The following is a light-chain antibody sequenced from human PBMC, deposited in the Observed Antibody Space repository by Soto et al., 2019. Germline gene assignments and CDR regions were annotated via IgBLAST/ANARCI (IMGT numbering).Light chain of an antibody. CDR1: QSVSSY. CDR3: QQYGSSPLLT. Sequence: EIVMTQSPATLSVSPGERVTLSFMASQSVSSYLAWYQQKPGQAPRLLIYGASSRATGIPDRFSGSGSGTDFTLTISRLEPEDFAVYYCQQYGSSPLLTFGGGTKVDIK. V-gene: IGKV3-20*01. J-gene: IGKJ4*01. CDR2: GAS.